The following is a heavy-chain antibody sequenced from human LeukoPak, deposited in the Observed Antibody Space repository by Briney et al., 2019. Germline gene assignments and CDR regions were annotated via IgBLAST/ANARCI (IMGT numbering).Heavy chain of an antibody. CDR2: IGVGGTT. V-gene: IGHV3-23*01. CDR1: GFTFSSYG. J-gene: IGHJ4*02. Sequence: GGSLRLSCAASGFTFSSYGMNWVRQAPGKGLEWVSGIGVGGTTYYADSVKGRFTISRDTSKNTLYLQMNSLRVEDTAVYYCAKTQAYYDCWGQGTLVTVSS. D-gene: IGHD3-3*01. CDR3: AKTQAYYDC.